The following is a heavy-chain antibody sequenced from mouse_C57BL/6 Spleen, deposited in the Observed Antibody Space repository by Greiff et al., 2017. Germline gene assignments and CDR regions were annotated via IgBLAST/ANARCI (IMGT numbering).Heavy chain of an antibody. Sequence: QVQLQQPGAELVRPGSSVKLSCKASGYTFTSYWMHWVKQRPIQGLEWIGNIDPSDSETHYNQKFKDKATVTVDKSSSTAYMQLSSLTSEDSAFYDCASTVLNYFDGWGQGTTLTVST. CDR3: ASTVLNYFDG. J-gene: IGHJ2*01. CDR2: IDPSDSET. CDR1: GYTFTSYW. V-gene: IGHV1-52*01.